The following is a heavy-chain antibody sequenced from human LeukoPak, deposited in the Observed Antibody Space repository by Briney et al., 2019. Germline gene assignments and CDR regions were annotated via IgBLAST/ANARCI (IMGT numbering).Heavy chain of an antibody. CDR2: IYYSGST. Sequence: GSLRLSCAASGFTFSSYAMSWVRQAPGKGLEWIGSIYYSGSTYYNPSLKSRVTISVDTSKNQFSLKLSSVTAADTAVYYCARVRYSYGYNYYYGMDVWGQGTTVTVSS. CDR1: GFTFSSYA. D-gene: IGHD5-18*01. J-gene: IGHJ6*02. V-gene: IGHV4-39*07. CDR3: ARVRYSYGYNYYYGMDV.